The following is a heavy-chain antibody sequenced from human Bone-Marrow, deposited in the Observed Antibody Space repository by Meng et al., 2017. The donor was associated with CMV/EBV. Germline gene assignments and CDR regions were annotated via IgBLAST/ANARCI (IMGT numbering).Heavy chain of an antibody. J-gene: IGHJ3*02. CDR3: ARIAGSSGLGPFDI. Sequence: GGSLRLSCAASGFTFSSYAMSWVRQAPGKGLEWVANLKQDGSEKFYVDSVKGRFTMSRDNAKNSLYLQMNNLRAEDTALYYCARIAGSSGLGPFDIWGQGTLVTVSS. CDR2: LKQDGSEK. CDR1: GFTFSSYA. D-gene: IGHD1-26*01. V-gene: IGHV3-7*01.